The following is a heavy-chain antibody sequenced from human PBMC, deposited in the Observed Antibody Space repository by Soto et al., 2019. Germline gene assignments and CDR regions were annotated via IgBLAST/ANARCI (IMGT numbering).Heavy chain of an antibody. CDR3: TTVVMIVVVITIGDY. Sequence: GGPLSRTCEAFRFTFSNAWMNWVSQAPGKGLEWVGRIKSKTDGGATDYAAPVKGRFTISRDDSKNTLYLQMNSLKTEDTAVYYCTTVVMIVVVITIGDYWGQGT. J-gene: IGHJ4*02. CDR2: IKSKTDGGAT. V-gene: IGHV3-15*07. CDR1: RFTFSNAW. D-gene: IGHD3-22*01.